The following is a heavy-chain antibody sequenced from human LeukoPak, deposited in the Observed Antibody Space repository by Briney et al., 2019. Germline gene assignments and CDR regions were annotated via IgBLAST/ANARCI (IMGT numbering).Heavy chain of an antibody. Sequence: GGSLRLSCKGSGYSFTSYWIGWVRQMPGKGLEWMGIIYPGESDTRYSPSFQCRVTISADKSISTAYLQWSSLKASDTAIYYCARHFHHYYMDVWGKGTTVTVSS. J-gene: IGHJ6*03. V-gene: IGHV5-51*01. CDR2: IYPGESDT. CDR1: GYSFTSYW. CDR3: ARHFHHYYMDV.